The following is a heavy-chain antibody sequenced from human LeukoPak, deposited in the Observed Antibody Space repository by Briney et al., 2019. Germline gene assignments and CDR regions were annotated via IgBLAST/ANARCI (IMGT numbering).Heavy chain of an antibody. D-gene: IGHD3-22*01. J-gene: IGHJ4*02. V-gene: IGHV3-30*02. CDR1: GFTFSSYG. Sequence: PGGSLRLSCAASGFTFSSYGMHWVRQAPGKGLEWVAFIRYDGSNKYYADSVKGRFTISRDNSKNTLYLQMNSLRAEDTAVYYCAGGYSTMPYYFDYWGQGTLVTVSS. CDR2: IRYDGSNK. CDR3: AGGYSTMPYYFDY.